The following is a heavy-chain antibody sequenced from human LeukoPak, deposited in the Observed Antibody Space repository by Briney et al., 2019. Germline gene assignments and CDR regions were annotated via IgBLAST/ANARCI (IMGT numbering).Heavy chain of an antibody. Sequence: SETLSLTCTVSGGSISTYYWSWIRQPPGKGLEWIGEINHSGSTNYNPSLKSRVTISVDTSKNQFSLKLSSVTAADTAVYYCARVQVSTRYYYYYYGMDVWGQGTTVTVSS. CDR3: ARVQVSTRYYYYYYGMDV. J-gene: IGHJ6*02. CDR2: INHSGST. V-gene: IGHV4-34*01. CDR1: GGSISTYY. D-gene: IGHD5/OR15-5a*01.